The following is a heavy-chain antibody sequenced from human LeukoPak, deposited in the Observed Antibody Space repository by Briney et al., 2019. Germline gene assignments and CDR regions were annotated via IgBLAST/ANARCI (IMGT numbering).Heavy chain of an antibody. V-gene: IGHV4-39*01. CDR2: IYYSGST. CDR1: GDSISSSSYS. CDR3: AKGAGPPWFDP. Sequence: SETLSLTCTVSGDSISSSSYSWGWIRQPPGKGLEWIGSIYYSGSTYYNPSLKSRVTISVDTSKNQFSLKLSSVTAADTAVYYCAKGAGPPWFDPWGQGTLVTVSS. D-gene: IGHD6-19*01. J-gene: IGHJ5*02.